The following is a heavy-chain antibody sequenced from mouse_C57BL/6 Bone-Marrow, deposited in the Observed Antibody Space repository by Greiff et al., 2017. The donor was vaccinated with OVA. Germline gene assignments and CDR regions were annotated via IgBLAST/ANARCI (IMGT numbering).Heavy chain of an antibody. CDR2: INPNNGGT. D-gene: IGHD2-4*01. CDR1: GYTFTDYN. J-gene: IGHJ2*01. Sequence: EVHLVESGPELVKPGASVKMSCKASGYTFTDYNMHWVKQSHGKSLEWIGYINPNNGGTSYNQKFKGKATLTVNKSSSTAYMELRSLTSEDSAVYYCARRGLREKYYFDYWGQGTTLTVSS. V-gene: IGHV1-22*01. CDR3: ARRGLREKYYFDY.